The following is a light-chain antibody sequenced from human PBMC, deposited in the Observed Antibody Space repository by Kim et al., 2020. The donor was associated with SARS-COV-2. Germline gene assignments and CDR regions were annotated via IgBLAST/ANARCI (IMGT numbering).Light chain of an antibody. Sequence: SSNSACTETASDVGDYDYVSWYPQHPVKAPKLMIYDVSNRPSGVSDRFSGSKSSNTASLTISGLQAEDEADYFCSSYTTNSTYVFGNGTKVTVL. CDR3: SSYTTNSTYV. CDR1: ASDVGDYDY. J-gene: IGLJ1*01. V-gene: IGLV2-14*03. CDR2: DVS.